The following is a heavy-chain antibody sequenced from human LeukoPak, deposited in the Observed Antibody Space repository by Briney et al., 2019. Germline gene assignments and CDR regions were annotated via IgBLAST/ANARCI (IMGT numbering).Heavy chain of an antibody. Sequence: PGGSLRLSCAASGFTVSTNYMSWVRQPPGKGLEWVSVIYSGGSTYYADSVKGRFTISRDNSKNTLYLQMNSLRAEDTAVHYCAKFLGTEIIDYWGQGTLVTVSS. CDR1: GFTVSTNY. CDR2: IYSGGST. V-gene: IGHV3-66*02. J-gene: IGHJ4*02. D-gene: IGHD2/OR15-2a*01. CDR3: AKFLGTEIIDY.